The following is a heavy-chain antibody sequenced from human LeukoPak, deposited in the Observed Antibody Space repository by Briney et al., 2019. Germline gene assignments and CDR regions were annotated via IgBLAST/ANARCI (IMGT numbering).Heavy chain of an antibody. D-gene: IGHD6-19*01. Sequence: GGSLRLSCAASGFTFSSYWMSWVRQAPGKGLEWVANIKQDGSEKYYVDSVKGRFTISRDNAKNSLYLQMNSLRSEDTAVYYCASCDSPGIAVAGRCDYWGQGTLVTVSS. V-gene: IGHV3-7*03. J-gene: IGHJ4*02. CDR1: GFTFSSYW. CDR3: ASCDSPGIAVAGRCDY. CDR2: IKQDGSEK.